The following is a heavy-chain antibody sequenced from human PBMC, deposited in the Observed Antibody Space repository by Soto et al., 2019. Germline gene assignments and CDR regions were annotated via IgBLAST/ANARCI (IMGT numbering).Heavy chain of an antibody. D-gene: IGHD2-15*01. Sequence: SSETLSLTCSVSGYSVTSSDYYWAWIRQPPGKGLEWIGSMFYSGLTYYNPSLKSRVTLSVDTSKNQFSVRLNSVTAADTAVYYCAPLSVSLSGPYGIHVWGQGTTVTVSS. CDR2: MFYSGLT. V-gene: IGHV4-39*01. J-gene: IGHJ6*02. CDR1: GYSVTSSDYY. CDR3: APLSVSLSGPYGIHV.